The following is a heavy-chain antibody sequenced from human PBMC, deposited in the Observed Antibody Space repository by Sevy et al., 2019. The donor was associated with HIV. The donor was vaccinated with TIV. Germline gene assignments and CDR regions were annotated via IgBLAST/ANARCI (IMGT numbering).Heavy chain of an antibody. J-gene: IGHJ4*02. D-gene: IGHD3-22*01. CDR2: IYSGGST. CDR1: GFTVSSNY. Sequence: GGSLRLSCAASGFTVSSNYMSWVRQAPGKGLEWVSVIYSGGSTYYADSVKGRFTISRDNSKNTLYLQMNSLRAEDTAVYYCARLYHYYDSSGHLDYWGQGTLVTVSS. V-gene: IGHV3-53*01. CDR3: ARLYHYYDSSGHLDY.